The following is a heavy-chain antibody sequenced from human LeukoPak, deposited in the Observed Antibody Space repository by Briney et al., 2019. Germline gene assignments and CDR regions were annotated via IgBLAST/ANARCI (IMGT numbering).Heavy chain of an antibody. CDR3: ASSPDYGEDH. J-gene: IGHJ4*02. Sequence: GGSLRLSCAASGITLSNYWMYWVRQAPGKGPVWVSRLKSDGSSTNYADSVKGRFTISRDNAKNTLYLQMNSLRAEDTAVYYCASSPDYGEDHWGQGTLVTVSP. CDR1: GITLSNYW. V-gene: IGHV3-74*01. D-gene: IGHD4-17*01. CDR2: LKSDGSST.